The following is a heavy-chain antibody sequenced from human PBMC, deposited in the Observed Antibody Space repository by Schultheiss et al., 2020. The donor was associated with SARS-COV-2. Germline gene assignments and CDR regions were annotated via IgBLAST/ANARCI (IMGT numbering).Heavy chain of an antibody. D-gene: IGHD4-23*01. Sequence: GESLKISCKGSGYSFSSYWIGWVRQMPGKGLEWMGIIYPGDFDTRYSPSFQGQVTISADKSISTAYLQWSSLEASDTAMYYCARTPYHTVVTPDPFDPWGQGTLVTVSS. CDR1: GYSFSSYW. V-gene: IGHV5-51*01. J-gene: IGHJ5*02. CDR3: ARTPYHTVVTPDPFDP. CDR2: IYPGDFDT.